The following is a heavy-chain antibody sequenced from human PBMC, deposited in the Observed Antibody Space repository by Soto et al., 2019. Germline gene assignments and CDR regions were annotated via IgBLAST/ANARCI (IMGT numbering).Heavy chain of an antibody. CDR2: ISDSGGDT. J-gene: IGHJ6*02. CDR3: AKGSYYYYGMDV. V-gene: IGHV3-23*01. CDR1: GFTFSIYA. Sequence: EVQLLESGGGLVQPGGSLRLSCAASGFTFSIYAMTRVRQAPGKGLEWVSSISDSGGDTYYADSVKGRFTISRDNSKNTLYLQVNSLRAEDTAVYYCAKGSYYYYGMDVWGHGTTVTVSS.